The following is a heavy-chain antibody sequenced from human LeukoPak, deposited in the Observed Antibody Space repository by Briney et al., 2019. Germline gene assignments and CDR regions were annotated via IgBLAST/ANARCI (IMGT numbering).Heavy chain of an antibody. J-gene: IGHJ4*02. Sequence: GGSLRLPCAASGFTVSSYYMSWVRQAPGKGLEWVSAISGSGGSTYYADSVKGRFTISRDNSKNTLYLQMNSLRAEDTAVYYCAKAARSGYYLKEVDYWGQGTQVTVSS. CDR2: ISGSGGST. CDR3: AKAARSGYYLKEVDY. D-gene: IGHD3-3*01. CDR1: GFTVSSYY. V-gene: IGHV3-23*01.